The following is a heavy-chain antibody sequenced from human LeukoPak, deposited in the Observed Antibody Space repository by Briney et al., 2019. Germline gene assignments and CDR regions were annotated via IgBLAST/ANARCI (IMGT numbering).Heavy chain of an antibody. CDR3: AKVRYSGYVVLAH. J-gene: IGHJ4*02. D-gene: IGHD5-12*01. CDR2: ISDSGGNT. CDR1: GFTFSFYA. Sequence: PGGSLRLSCAASGFTFSFYAMNWVRQAPGKGLEWVSGISDSGGNTYYADSVKGRFTVSRDNSKNTLHLQMNSLRAEDTAVYYCAKVRYSGYVVLAHWGQGTLVTVSS. V-gene: IGHV3-23*01.